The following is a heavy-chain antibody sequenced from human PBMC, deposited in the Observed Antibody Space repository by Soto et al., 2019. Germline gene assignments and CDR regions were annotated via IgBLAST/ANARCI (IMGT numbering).Heavy chain of an antibody. J-gene: IGHJ4*02. CDR3: AFPATADFDY. D-gene: IGHD6-13*01. Sequence: QVQLQESGPGLVKPSGTLSLTCVVSGGSISNSNWWSWVRQPPGEGLEWIGEIYHSGTTNYSPSLKSRVAISADMSKNLLSLTLSSVTAADTAVYYCAFPATADFDYWGQGTLVTVSS. CDR2: IYHSGTT. V-gene: IGHV4-4*02. CDR1: GGSISNSNW.